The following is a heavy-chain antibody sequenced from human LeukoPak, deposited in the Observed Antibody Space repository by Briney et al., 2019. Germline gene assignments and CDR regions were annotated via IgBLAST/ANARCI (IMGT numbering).Heavy chain of an antibody. Sequence: GGSLRLSCAASGFTFSSYWMHWVRQAPGKGLVWVSRINSDGSSTSYADSVKGRFTVSRDNAKNTLYLQMNSLRAEDTAVYYCAKGLCSGGSCYEYWGQGTLVTVSS. J-gene: IGHJ4*02. CDR2: INSDGSST. CDR1: GFTFSSYW. V-gene: IGHV3-74*01. CDR3: AKGLCSGGSCYEY. D-gene: IGHD2-15*01.